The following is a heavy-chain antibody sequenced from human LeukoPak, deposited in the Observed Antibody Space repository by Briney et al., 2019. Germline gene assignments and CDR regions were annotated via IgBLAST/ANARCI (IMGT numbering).Heavy chain of an antibody. CDR3: AKDGYSYGDSTGYFDY. V-gene: IGHV3-23*01. CDR2: ISGSGGST. Sequence: GGSLRLSCAASGFTFSSYAMSWVRQAPGKGLEWVSAISGSGGSTYYADSVKGRFTISRDNSKNTLYLPLNSLRAEDTAVYYCAKDGYSYGDSTGYFDYWGQGTLVSVSP. D-gene: IGHD5-18*01. J-gene: IGHJ4*02. CDR1: GFTFSSYA.